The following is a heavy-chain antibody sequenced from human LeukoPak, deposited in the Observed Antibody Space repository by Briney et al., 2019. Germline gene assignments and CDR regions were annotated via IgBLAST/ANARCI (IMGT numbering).Heavy chain of an antibody. CDR3: AKEEVQGSDY. CDR1: GFTFSSYS. Sequence: PGGSLRLSCAASGFTFSSYSMNWVRQAPGKGLEWVSSISSSSSYIYYADSVKGRFTISRDNSKNTLYLQMNSLRAEDTAVYYCAKEEVQGSDYWGQGTLVTVSS. J-gene: IGHJ4*02. CDR2: ISSSSSYI. V-gene: IGHV3-21*04. D-gene: IGHD1-26*01.